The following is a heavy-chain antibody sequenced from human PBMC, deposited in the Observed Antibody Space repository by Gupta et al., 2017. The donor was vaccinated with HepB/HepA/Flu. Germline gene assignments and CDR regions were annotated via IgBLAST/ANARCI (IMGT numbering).Heavy chain of an antibody. Sequence: EAQVLESGGGSVQPGGSLRLSCTVPALLSASYVISWVRQAPGKGLQWVSRISESGDDTYYAECVQGRFTISRENSVNTFFLEMDNLRVEDTAVYYCTKASKVCTDDTCYNGFFYYMDVWGKGTTVTVSS. CDR1: ALLSASYV. CDR3: TKASKVCTDDTCYNGFFYYMDV. J-gene: IGHJ6*03. D-gene: IGHD2-2*02. V-gene: IGHV3-23*01. CDR2: ISESGDDT.